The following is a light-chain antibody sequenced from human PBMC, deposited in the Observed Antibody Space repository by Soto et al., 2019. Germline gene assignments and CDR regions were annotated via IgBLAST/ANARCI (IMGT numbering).Light chain of an antibody. J-gene: IGKJ1*01. CDR1: QSVNNN. Sequence: MTQSPATLSVSTGERATLSCRASQSVNNNLAWYQQKLGQAPRVLIYGASTRATGIPARFTGSGSGTEFILTITSLQSEDSAVYYCQEYNTWPWTFGQGTKVDI. CDR2: GAS. CDR3: QEYNTWPWT. V-gene: IGKV3-15*01.